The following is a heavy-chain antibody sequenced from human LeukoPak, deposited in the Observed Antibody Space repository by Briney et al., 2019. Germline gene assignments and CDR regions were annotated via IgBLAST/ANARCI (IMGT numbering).Heavy chain of an antibody. D-gene: IGHD4-17*01. J-gene: IGHJ4*02. CDR2: MSYSGST. Sequence: SETLSLTCTVSGGSISSYYWSWIRQPPGKGLEWIGYMSYSGSTNYNPSLKSRVTMSINTSKNQFSLRLSSVTAADTAVYYCARGSDFGDYWGQGTLVTVSS. CDR3: ARGSDFGDY. V-gene: IGHV4-59*01. CDR1: GGSISSYY.